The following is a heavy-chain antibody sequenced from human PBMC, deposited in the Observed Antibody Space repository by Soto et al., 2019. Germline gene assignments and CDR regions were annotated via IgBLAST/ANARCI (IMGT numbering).Heavy chain of an antibody. CDR3: AREYYCGAGGAY. D-gene: IGHD3-10*01. Sequence: QVQLVQSGAEVKKPGASVKVSCKASGYTFTSYGISWVRQAPGQGLEWMGWISAYYGNTNYAQKLQGRVTMTTDTAASPAYMELRSLRSDDPAVYYWAREYYCGAGGAYGGQGTRGPVSP. CDR1: GYTFTSYG. CDR2: ISAYYGNT. J-gene: IGHJ4*02. V-gene: IGHV1-18*01.